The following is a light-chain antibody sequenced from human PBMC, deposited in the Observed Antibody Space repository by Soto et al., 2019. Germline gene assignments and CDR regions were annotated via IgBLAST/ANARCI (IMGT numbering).Light chain of an antibody. CDR3: HRYNNWPN. V-gene: IGKV3-15*01. CDR1: QSVSSN. Sequence: EIVMTQSPATLSLSPGERATLSCRASQSVSSNLAWYQQKPGQAPRLLIYAASTRATGIPTSFSGCGSGTEFTLTISSLQSEDVAVCYCHRYNNWPNFGQGTKVEIK. CDR2: AAS. J-gene: IGKJ1*01.